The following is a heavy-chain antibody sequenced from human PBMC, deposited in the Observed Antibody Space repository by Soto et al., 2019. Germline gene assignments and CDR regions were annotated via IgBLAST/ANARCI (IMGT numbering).Heavy chain of an antibody. CDR1: GYTFTSYD. Sequence: ASVKVSCKASGYTFTSYDINWVRQAAGQGLEWMGWMNPNSGNTGYAQKFQGRVTMTRNTSISTAYMELSSLRSEDTAVYYCARGRPYCTNGVCPPWGQGTLVTVPQ. CDR2: MNPNSGNT. J-gene: IGHJ5*02. CDR3: ARGRPYCTNGVCPP. D-gene: IGHD2-8*01. V-gene: IGHV1-8*01.